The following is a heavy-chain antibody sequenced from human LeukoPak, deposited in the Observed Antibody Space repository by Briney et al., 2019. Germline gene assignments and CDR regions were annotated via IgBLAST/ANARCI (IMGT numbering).Heavy chain of an antibody. CDR1: GFTFSSYG. CDR3: AKDLLTGNDAFDI. CDR2: ISYDENNK. D-gene: IGHD7-27*01. Sequence: GGSLRLSRAASGFTFSSYGMHWVRQAPGKGLEGVAGISYDENNKYYAASVKGRFTISRDNSKNALYLQMNSLRAEDTAVYYCAKDLLTGNDAFDIWGQGTVVTVSS. J-gene: IGHJ3*02. V-gene: IGHV3-30*18.